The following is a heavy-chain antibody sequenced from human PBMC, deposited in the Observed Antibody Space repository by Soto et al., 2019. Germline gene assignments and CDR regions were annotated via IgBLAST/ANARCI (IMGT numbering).Heavy chain of an antibody. CDR3: ARESYSYGIKLDY. CDR2: ISYDGSNK. Sequence: PGGSLRLSCAASGFTFSSYAMHWVRQAPGKGLEWVAVISYDGSNKYYADSVKGRFTISRDNSKNTLYLQMNSLRAEDTAVYYCARESYSYGIKLDYWGQGTLVTVSS. D-gene: IGHD5-18*01. CDR1: GFTFSSYA. V-gene: IGHV3-30-3*01. J-gene: IGHJ4*02.